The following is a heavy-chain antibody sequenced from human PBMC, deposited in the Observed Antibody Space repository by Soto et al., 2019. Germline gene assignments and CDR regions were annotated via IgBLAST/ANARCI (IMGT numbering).Heavy chain of an antibody. Sequence: EVQLVESGGGLVRPGGSLRLSCAASGFTFSYYWMHWVRQSPGKGLVWVSRIHSDGSSTTYADFVKGRCIISRDNARNTVDLQMNSVRVEDTAVSFCARGDRGAFDLWGQGTVVTVSS. J-gene: IGHJ3*01. CDR1: GFTFSYYW. V-gene: IGHV3-74*01. CDR2: IHSDGSST. D-gene: IGHD1-26*01. CDR3: ARGDRGAFDL.